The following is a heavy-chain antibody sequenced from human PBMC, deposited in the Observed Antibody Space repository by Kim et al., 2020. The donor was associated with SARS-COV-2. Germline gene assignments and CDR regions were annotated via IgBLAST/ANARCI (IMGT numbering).Heavy chain of an antibody. Sequence: TYYNPTLKSRVTISVDTSKNQVSLKLSSVTAADTAVYYCARASSTSCYVYWGQGTLVTVSS. CDR2: T. CDR3: ARASSTSCYVY. D-gene: IGHD2-2*01. V-gene: IGHV4-31*02. J-gene: IGHJ4*02.